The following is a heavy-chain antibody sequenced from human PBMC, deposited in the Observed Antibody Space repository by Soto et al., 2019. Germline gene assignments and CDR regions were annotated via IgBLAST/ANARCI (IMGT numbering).Heavy chain of an antibody. V-gene: IGHV1-2*04. CDR2: INPNSGGT. J-gene: IGHJ5*02. D-gene: IGHD3-3*01. CDR1: GYTFTGYY. CDR3: ARGIDYDFWSGYQNWFDP. Sequence: ASMKGSCKASGYTFTGYYMHWVRPAPGQRLEWMGWINPNSGGTNYAQKFQGWVTMTRDTSISTAYMELSRLRSDDTAVYYCARGIDYDFWSGYQNWFDPWGQGTLVTVSS.